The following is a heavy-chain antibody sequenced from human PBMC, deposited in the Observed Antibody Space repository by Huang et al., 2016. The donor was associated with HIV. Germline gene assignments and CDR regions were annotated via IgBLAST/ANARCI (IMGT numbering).Heavy chain of an antibody. CDR2: IYPGDAET. D-gene: IGHD5-18*01. CDR1: GFSFTNYW. Sequence: EVQLVQSGAEVKKPGESLKISCKGSGFSFTNYWIGWVRQMPGKGLEWMGIIYPGDAETTYSPSCEGQVTSSADKSINTAYLQWSSLKASDSAIYYCARPLLGYTYGYYFDHWGRGTLVTVSS. J-gene: IGHJ4*02. CDR3: ARPLLGYTYGYYFDH. V-gene: IGHV5-51*03.